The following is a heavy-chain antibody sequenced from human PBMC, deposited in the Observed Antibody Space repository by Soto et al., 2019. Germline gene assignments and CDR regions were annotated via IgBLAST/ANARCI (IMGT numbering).Heavy chain of an antibody. CDR3: ATQEVGGSYVYTFDP. CDR2: IYYSGST. CDR1: GGSITSSSYY. Sequence: SETLSLTCTVSGGSITSSSYYWGWIRQPPGKGLEWIGSIYYSGSTYYNPSLKSRVTISVDTSKNQFSLKLSSVTAADAAVYYCATQEVGGSYVYTFDPWGQGTLVTVSS. D-gene: IGHD1-26*01. V-gene: IGHV4-39*01. J-gene: IGHJ5*02.